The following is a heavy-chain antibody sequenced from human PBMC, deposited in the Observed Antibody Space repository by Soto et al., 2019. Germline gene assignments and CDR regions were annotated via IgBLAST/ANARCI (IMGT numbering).Heavy chain of an antibody. D-gene: IGHD4-4*01. J-gene: IGHJ6*03. V-gene: IGHV3-23*01. CDR3: AKPPVITASYYYYDMDV. CDR2: ISGSGIST. CDR1: GFTFSTYP. Sequence: ESGGGLVQPGGSLRLSCAASGFTFSTYPMSWVRQAPGKGLEWVSGISGSGISTYYADSVKGRFTISRDNSKNTVFLQMNSLRAEDTAVYYCAKPPVITASYYYYDMDVW.